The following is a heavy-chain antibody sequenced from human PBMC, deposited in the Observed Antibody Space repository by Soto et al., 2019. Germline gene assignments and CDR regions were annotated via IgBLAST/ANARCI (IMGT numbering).Heavy chain of an antibody. J-gene: IGHJ5*02. V-gene: IGHV4-39*01. CDR2: IYYSGST. Sequence: SETLSLTCTVSGGSISSSSYYWGWIRQPPGKGLEWIGSIYYSGSTYYNPSLKSRVTISVDTSKNQFSLKLSSVTAADTAVYYCARRIAAAGNNWFDPWGQGTLVTVS. D-gene: IGHD6-13*01. CDR3: ARRIAAAGNNWFDP. CDR1: GGSISSSSYY.